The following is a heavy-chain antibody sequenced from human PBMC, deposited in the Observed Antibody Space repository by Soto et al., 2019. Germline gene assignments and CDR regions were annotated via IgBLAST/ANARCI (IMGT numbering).Heavy chain of an antibody. D-gene: IGHD1-1*01. J-gene: IGHJ4*02. CDR2: IIGSGRTI. V-gene: IGHV3-48*02. CDR3: ARDSFTGTAGDF. Sequence: EVQLVESGGSLIQPGGSLRLSCAASGFTFSHYVMNWVRQAPGKGLEWVSYIIGSGRTIYYADSVKGRFTIYRDNAKNSLYLHMNSPRDEDPAVYYCARDSFTGTAGDFWGQGPLVTVSS. CDR1: GFTFSHYV.